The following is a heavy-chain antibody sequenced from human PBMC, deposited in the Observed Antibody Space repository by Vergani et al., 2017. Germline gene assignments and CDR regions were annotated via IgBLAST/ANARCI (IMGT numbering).Heavy chain of an antibody. CDR3: ATAAVGWNXLDY. CDR2: FDPEDGET. J-gene: IGHJ4*02. D-gene: IGHD1-14*01. CDR1: GYTFTSYG. Sequence: QVQLVQSGAEVKKPGASVKVSCKASGYTFTSYGISWVRQAPGQGLEWMGGFDPEDGETIYAQKFQGRVTMTEDTSTDTAYMELSSLRSEDTAVYYCATAAVGWNXLDYWGQGTLVTVSS. V-gene: IGHV1-24*01.